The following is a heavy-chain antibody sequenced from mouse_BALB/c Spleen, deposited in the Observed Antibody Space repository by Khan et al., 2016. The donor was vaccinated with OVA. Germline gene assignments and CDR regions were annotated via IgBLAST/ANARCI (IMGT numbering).Heavy chain of an antibody. D-gene: IGHD1-2*01. Sequence: EVELVESGPGLVKPSQSLSLTCTVTGYSITSGYGWNWIRQFPGNKLEWMGYISYSGSTNYNPSLKSRISNTRDTSKNQFFLQLKSVTTEDTATYYCARTARIKYWGQGTTLTVSS. CDR2: ISYSGST. CDR1: GYSITSGYG. J-gene: IGHJ2*01. V-gene: IGHV3-2*02. CDR3: ARTARIKY.